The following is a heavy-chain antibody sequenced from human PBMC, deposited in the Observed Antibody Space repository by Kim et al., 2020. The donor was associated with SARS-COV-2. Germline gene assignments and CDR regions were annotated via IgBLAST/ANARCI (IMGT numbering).Heavy chain of an antibody. V-gene: IGHV6-1*01. CDR2: TYYRSKWYN. J-gene: IGHJ3*02. CDR1: GDSVSSNSAA. CDR3: ARDTPVQKAYDI. Sequence: SQTLSLTCAISGDSVSSNSAAWNWIRQSPSRGLEWLGRTYYRSKWYNDYAGSVKSRMTINADTSKNQFSLQLNSVSPEDTAVYYCARDTPVQKAYDIWGQGTMVTVSS.